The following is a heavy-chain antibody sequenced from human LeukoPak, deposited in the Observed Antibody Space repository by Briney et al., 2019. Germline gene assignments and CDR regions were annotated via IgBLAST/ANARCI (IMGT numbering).Heavy chain of an antibody. CDR1: GGSINNYY. CDR2: IYTSGST. V-gene: IGHV4-4*08. Sequence: PSETLSLTCTVSGGSINNYYWSWIRQPPGKGLEWIGRIYTSGSTNYNPSLKSRVTISVDTSKNQFSLKLSSVTAADTAVYYCARDWSKGRRIAAHMRAFDIWGQGTMVTVSS. CDR3: ARDWSKGRRIAAHMRAFDI. J-gene: IGHJ3*02. D-gene: IGHD6-6*01.